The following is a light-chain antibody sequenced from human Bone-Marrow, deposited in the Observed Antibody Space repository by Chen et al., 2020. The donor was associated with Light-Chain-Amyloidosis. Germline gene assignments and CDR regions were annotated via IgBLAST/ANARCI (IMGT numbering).Light chain of an antibody. Sequence: EIVLTQSPGTLSLSPGQRATLSCRASQSVSSRYVAWYQQKPAQAPRLLIYGASSRATGIPDRFSGSGSGTDCTLSISRLEPEDSAVYYCQQFDSSPWTFGQGTKVEIK. J-gene: IGKJ1*01. CDR1: QSVSSRY. CDR3: QQFDSSPWT. V-gene: IGKV3-20*01. CDR2: GAS.